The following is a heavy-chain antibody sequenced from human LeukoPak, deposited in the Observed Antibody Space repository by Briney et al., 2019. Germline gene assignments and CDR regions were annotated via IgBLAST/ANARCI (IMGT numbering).Heavy chain of an antibody. CDR1: GYTFSNYG. CDR2: ISGYNGKT. J-gene: IGHJ4*02. CDR3: VRGIPLFDY. Sequence: GASVKVSCKASGYTFSNYGISWVRQAPGQGPEWMGWISGYNGKTNYAQKFQGRVTMTTDTSTSTVYMELSSLRSEDTAVYYCVRGIPLFDYWGQGTLVTVSS. V-gene: IGHV1-18*01.